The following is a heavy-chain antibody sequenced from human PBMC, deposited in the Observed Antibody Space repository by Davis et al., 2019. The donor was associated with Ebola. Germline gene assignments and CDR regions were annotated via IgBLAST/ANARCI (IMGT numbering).Heavy chain of an antibody. V-gene: IGHV3-64D*06. J-gene: IGHJ3*02. Sequence: GESLKISCSASGFTFSSYAMHWVRQAPGKGLEYVSAISSNGGSTYYADSVKGRFTISRDNSKNTLYLQMSSLRAEDTAVYYCVKVRLVGADHDAFDIWGQGTMVTVSS. CDR2: ISSNGGST. D-gene: IGHD1-26*01. CDR3: VKVRLVGADHDAFDI. CDR1: GFTFSSYA.